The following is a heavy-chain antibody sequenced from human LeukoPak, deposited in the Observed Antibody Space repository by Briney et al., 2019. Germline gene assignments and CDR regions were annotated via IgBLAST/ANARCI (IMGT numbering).Heavy chain of an antibody. CDR1: GGSISSGSYY. CDR2: IYTSGST. J-gene: IGHJ6*03. D-gene: IGHD3-10*01. CDR3: ARGVLGVRGVIHYYYYMDV. Sequence: SETLSLTCTVSGGSISSGSYYWSWIRQPAGKGLEWIGRIYTSGSTNYNPSLKSRVTISVDTSKNQFSLKLSSVTAADTAVYYCARGVLGVRGVIHYYYYMDVWGKGTTVTISS. V-gene: IGHV4-61*02.